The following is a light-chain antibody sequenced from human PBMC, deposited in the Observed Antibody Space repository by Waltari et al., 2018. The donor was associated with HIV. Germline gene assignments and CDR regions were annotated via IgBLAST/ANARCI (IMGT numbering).Light chain of an antibody. CDR1: KFGNRF. Sequence: DLSQPASVSVSPGQPATVTCSGDKFGNRFVCWYRQKSGQSPELIFYQDPRRPSGISDRFSGSTSGNKATLTIRGTQSIDEGDYYCQAWDSNTFVFGSGTRVTVL. CDR3: QAWDSNTFV. V-gene: IGLV3-1*01. CDR2: QDP. J-gene: IGLJ1*01.